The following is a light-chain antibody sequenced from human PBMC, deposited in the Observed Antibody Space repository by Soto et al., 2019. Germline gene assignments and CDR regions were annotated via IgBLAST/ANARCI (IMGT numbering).Light chain of an antibody. Sequence: QSVLTQPPSASGSPGQSVTLSCTGTSSDVGGYKDVSWYQQHPGKVPKLIIYEVSKRPSGVPDRFSGSKSGNTASLTVSGLQAEDEADYYCSSYAGSNNFVFGTGTKVTVL. CDR3: SSYAGSNNFV. CDR2: EVS. CDR1: SSDVGGYKD. J-gene: IGLJ1*01. V-gene: IGLV2-8*01.